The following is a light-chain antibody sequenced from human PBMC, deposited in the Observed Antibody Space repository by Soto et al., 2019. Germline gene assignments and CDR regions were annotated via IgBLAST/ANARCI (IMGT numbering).Light chain of an antibody. CDR3: QQRSSWPQT. V-gene: IGKV3-11*01. CDR1: QNVANY. Sequence: DILLTHAPATLSLSPGERATLSCRARQNVANYLDWYQQKPGQAPRLLIYESSNRATGIAARFSGSGSGTDFTPTISSLEPEDFAAYYCQQRSSWPQTLGQGTKVDIK. J-gene: IGKJ1*01. CDR2: ESS.